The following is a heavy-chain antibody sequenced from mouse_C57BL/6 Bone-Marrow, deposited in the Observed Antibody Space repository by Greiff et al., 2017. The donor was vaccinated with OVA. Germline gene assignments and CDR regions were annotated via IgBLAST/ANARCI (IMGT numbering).Heavy chain of an antibody. CDR2: ISSGSSTI. V-gene: IGHV5-17*01. J-gene: IGHJ3*01. D-gene: IGHD1-1*01. CDR1: GFTFSDYG. CDR3: ARTPGSSYEFAY. Sequence: EVMLVESGGGLVKPGGSLKLSCAASGFTFSDYGMHWVRQAPEKGLEWVAYISSGSSTIYSADTVKGRFTISRDNSKIALFLQMTSLRSEDTAMYYCARTPGSSYEFAYWGQGTLVTVSA.